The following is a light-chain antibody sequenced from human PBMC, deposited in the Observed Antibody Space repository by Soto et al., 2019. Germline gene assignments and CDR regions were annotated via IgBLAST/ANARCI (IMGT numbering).Light chain of an antibody. Sequence: IVFTQSPPTLSLSPGERATPSCRASQTVSRYLAWYQQKPGQSHSLLIYDASKRATGIPARFSGSGSGTDFTLTISRLAPEDFAVYYCQQSSDLPTLGGGTKVDIK. CDR3: QQSSDLPT. CDR2: DAS. CDR1: QTVSRY. J-gene: IGKJ4*01. V-gene: IGKV3-11*01.